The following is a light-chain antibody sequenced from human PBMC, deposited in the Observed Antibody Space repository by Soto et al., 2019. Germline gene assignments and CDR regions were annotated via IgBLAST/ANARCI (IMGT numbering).Light chain of an antibody. J-gene: IGKJ2*01. CDR3: QQYSSSYDTSMYT. CDR1: QSISSTY. Sequence: EILLTQYPGTLSLSPGERATLSCRASQSISSTYLTWYHQRPGQAPRLLIYDASRRATGIPDRFSGSGSGTDFSLTISRLEPEDFEVYYCQQYSSSYDTSMYTFGQGTKVDIK. CDR2: DAS. V-gene: IGKV3-20*01.